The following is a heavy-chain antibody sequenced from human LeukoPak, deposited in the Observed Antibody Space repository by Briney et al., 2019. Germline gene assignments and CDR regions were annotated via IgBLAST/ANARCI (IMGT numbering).Heavy chain of an antibody. CDR3: TKDRSRQQMWGSVKKWFDP. J-gene: IGHJ5*02. D-gene: IGHD6-13*01. V-gene: IGHV3-73*01. CDR2: IRSKANSYAT. CDR1: GFTFSGSA. Sequence: GGSLRLSCAASGFTFSGSAMHWVRQASGKGLEWVGRIRSKANSYATAYAASVKGRFTISRDDSKNTAYLQMNSLRDEDTAVYYCTKDRSRQQMWGSVKKWFDPWGQGTLVTVSS.